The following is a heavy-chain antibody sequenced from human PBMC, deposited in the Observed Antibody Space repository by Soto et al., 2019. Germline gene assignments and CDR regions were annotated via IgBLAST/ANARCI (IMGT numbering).Heavy chain of an antibody. CDR1: AFTFSSYG. D-gene: IGHD3-10*02. Sequence: QVQLVESGGGVVQPGRSLRLSCAASAFTFSSYGMHWVRQAPGKGLEWVAVIWYDGSNKYYADSMKGRFTISRDNSKNTLYLQMNSLRAEDTAVYYCARDMFDPSYYYGMGVWGQGTTVTVSS. CDR3: ARDMFDPSYYYGMGV. CDR2: IWYDGSNK. J-gene: IGHJ6*02. V-gene: IGHV3-33*01.